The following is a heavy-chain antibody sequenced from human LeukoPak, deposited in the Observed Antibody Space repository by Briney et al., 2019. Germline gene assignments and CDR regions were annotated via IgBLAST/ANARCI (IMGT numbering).Heavy chain of an antibody. CDR1: GYTFTGYY. J-gene: IGHJ3*02. D-gene: IGHD3-22*01. CDR3: ARQEYYYDSSGYTLDAFDI. V-gene: IGHV1-2*02. CDR2: INPNSGGT. Sequence: GASVKVSCKASGYTFTGYYMHWVRQAPGQGLEWMGWINPNSGGTNYAQKFQGRVTMTRDTSISTAYMELSRLRSDDTAVYYCARQEYYYDSSGYTLDAFDIWGQGTMVTVSS.